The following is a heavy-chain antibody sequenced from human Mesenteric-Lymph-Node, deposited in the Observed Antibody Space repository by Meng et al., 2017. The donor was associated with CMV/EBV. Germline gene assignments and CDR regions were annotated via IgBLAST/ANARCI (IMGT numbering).Heavy chain of an antibody. CDR1: GFTFDDYT. CDR3: AKDISYSYGKHYYYYGMDV. J-gene: IGHJ6*02. Sequence: GGSLRLSCAASGFTFDDYTMHWVRQAPGKGLEWVSLISWDGDSTYYADSVKGRFTISRDNSKNSLYLQMNSLRTEDTALYYCAKDISYSYGKHYYYYGMDVWGQGTTVTVSS. V-gene: IGHV3-43*01. CDR2: ISWDGDST. D-gene: IGHD5-18*01.